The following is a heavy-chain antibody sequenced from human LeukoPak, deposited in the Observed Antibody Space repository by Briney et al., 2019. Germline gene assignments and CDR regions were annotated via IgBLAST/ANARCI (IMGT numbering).Heavy chain of an antibody. CDR2: IYYSGST. CDR3: ARVYWGSSKWFDP. D-gene: IGHD7-27*01. CDR1: GGSISSGDYY. V-gene: IGHV4-30-4*08. J-gene: IGHJ5*02. Sequence: PSRTLSLTCTVSGGSISSGDYYWSWIRQPPGKGLEWIGYIYYSGSTYYNPSLKSRVTISVDTSKNQFSLKLSSVTAADTAVYYCARVYWGSSKWFDPWGQGTLVTVSS.